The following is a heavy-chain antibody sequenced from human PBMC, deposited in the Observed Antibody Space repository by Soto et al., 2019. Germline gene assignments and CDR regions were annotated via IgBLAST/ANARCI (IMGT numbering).Heavy chain of an antibody. CDR3: AKCPLQSFYMDV. D-gene: IGHD6-19*01. Sequence: EVQLLESGGGLVQPGGSLRLSCAASGFAFSNHVMTLVRQAPGKGLEWVSGITGSSDSTTYADSVKGRFTISRDNSKNTLYLQINILRSEDTAIYFCAKCPLQSFYMDVWGKGATVTVSS. J-gene: IGHJ6*03. V-gene: IGHV3-23*01. CDR2: ITGSSDST. CDR1: GFAFSNHV.